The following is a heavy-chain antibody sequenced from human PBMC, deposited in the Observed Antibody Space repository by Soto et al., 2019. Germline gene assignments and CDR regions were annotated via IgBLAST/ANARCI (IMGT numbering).Heavy chain of an antibody. D-gene: IGHD2-21*01. CDR3: ARLRIATNNYKWFDP. CDR2: IYVTGAV. CDR1: GAALNSGNYY. J-gene: IGHJ5*02. V-gene: IGHV4-31*03. Sequence: SETLSLTCSVSGAALNSGNYYWSWIRQVPGKGLEWIGHIYVTGAVDYNPSLRDRITISQETSERQFSLHLRLVTAADTAVYYCARLRIATNNYKWFDPWGQGTLVTVSS.